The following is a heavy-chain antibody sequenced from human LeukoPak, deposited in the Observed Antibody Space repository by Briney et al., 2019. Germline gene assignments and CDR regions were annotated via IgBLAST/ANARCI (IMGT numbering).Heavy chain of an antibody. Sequence: PGGYLRLSCAASGFTFSSYSMNWVRQAPGKGLEWVSSISSSSSYIYYADSVKGRFTISRDNAKNSLYLQMNSLRAEDTAVYYCARVRYYYGSGSYYNLYYMDVWGKGTTVTVPS. J-gene: IGHJ6*03. D-gene: IGHD3-10*01. CDR2: ISSSSSYI. CDR3: ARVRYYYGSGSYYNLYYMDV. V-gene: IGHV3-21*01. CDR1: GFTFSSYS.